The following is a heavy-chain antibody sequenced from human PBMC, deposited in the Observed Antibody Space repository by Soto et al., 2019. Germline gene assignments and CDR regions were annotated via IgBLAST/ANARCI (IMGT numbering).Heavy chain of an antibody. CDR3: AREVNSSPARGPNWFDP. V-gene: IGHV4-4*02. CDR2: TYHSGTT. J-gene: IGHJ5*02. Sequence: QVQLQESGPGLVQPSATLSLTCAVSGDSINNSHWWSWVRQTPGKGLEWIGETYHSGTTNYNPSLKIRVTISLDKSMNQYPLKMISVTAADTSVYYCAREVNSSPARGPNWFDPWCQGPLVTVSS. D-gene: IGHD6-13*01. CDR1: GDSINNSHW.